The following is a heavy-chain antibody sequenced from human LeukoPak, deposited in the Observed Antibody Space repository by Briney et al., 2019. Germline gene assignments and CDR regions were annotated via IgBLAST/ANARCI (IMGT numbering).Heavy chain of an antibody. CDR2: IYSSGST. J-gene: IGHJ4*02. CDR1: GGSMSSHY. D-gene: IGHD6-19*01. CDR3: ARGTLTVAGLFDY. Sequence: SETLSLTCNVSGGSMSSHYCSWIRQPPGKGLEWIGYIYSSGSTNYNPSLKSRVIISIDTSKNQFSLKLSSATAADTAVYYCARGTLTVAGLFDYWGQGTLVTVSS. V-gene: IGHV4-59*11.